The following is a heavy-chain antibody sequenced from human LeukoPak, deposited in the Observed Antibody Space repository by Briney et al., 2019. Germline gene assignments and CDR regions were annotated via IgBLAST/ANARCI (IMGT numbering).Heavy chain of an antibody. D-gene: IGHD5-18*01. J-gene: IGHJ3*02. V-gene: IGHV1-18*01. CDR1: GYTFTSYG. Sequence: VASVKVSCKASGYTFTSYGISWVRQAPGQGLEWMGWISAYNGNTSYAQKLQGRVTMTTDTSTSTAYMELSSLRSEDTAVYYCARMDEGYSYGEEDAFDIWGQGTMVTVSS. CDR2: ISAYNGNT. CDR3: ARMDEGYSYGEEDAFDI.